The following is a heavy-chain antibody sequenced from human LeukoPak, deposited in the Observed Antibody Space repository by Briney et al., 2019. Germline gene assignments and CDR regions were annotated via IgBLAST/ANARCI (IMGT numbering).Heavy chain of an antibody. Sequence: ASVKVSCKASGYTFTSYAMNWVRQAPGQGLEWMGWINPNSGGTNYAQKFQGRVTMTRDTSISTAYMELSRLRSDDTAVYYCAREDIVVVPAAIPTYYFDYWGQGTLVTVSS. CDR2: INPNSGGT. V-gene: IGHV1-2*02. J-gene: IGHJ4*02. CDR1: GYTFTSYA. CDR3: AREDIVVVPAAIPTYYFDY. D-gene: IGHD2-2*01.